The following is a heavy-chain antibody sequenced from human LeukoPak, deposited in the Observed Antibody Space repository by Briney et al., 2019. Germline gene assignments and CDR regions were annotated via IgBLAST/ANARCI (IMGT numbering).Heavy chain of an antibody. J-gene: IGHJ6*02. D-gene: IGHD3-16*01. CDR1: GFTFSSFA. CDR2: TSYDGSNT. Sequence: PGGSLRLSCAASGFTFSSFAMYWVRQAPGKGLEWVAVTSYDGSNTYYTDSVKGRFTISRDNSKDTLFMQMNSLRVEDTAVYYCARGLGGYYYYGIDVWGQGTTVTVSS. CDR3: ARGLGGYYYYGIDV. V-gene: IGHV3-30-3*01.